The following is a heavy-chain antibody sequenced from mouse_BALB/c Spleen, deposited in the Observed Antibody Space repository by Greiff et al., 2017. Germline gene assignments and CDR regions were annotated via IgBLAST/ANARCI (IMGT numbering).Heavy chain of an antibody. J-gene: IGHJ4*01. D-gene: IGHD3-2*01. CDR1: GYSITSDYA. CDR3: AREGGTARAHYAMDY. Sequence: EVQLQESGPGLVKPSQSLSLTCTVTGYSITSDYAWNWIRQFPGNKLEWMGYISYSGSTSYNPSLKSRISITRDTSKNQFFLQLNSVTTEDTATYYCAREGGTARAHYAMDYWGQGTSVTVSS. V-gene: IGHV3-2*02. CDR2: ISYSGST.